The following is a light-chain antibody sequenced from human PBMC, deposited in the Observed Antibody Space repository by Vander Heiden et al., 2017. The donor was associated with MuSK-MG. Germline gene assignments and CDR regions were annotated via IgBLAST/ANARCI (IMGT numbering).Light chain of an antibody. CDR1: QSVLYTSNNKNY. J-gene: IGKJ3*01. CDR2: WAS. Sequence: DIVMTHTPDLLGVSLGERATITCKSSQSVLYTSNNKNYLACYQHYPCQPPRLPIYWASTRQSVFSERFSVGGYGSDFTLTINSLQAEDLAVYSCQQYYSHPFTFGPGTTVEIK. CDR3: QQYYSHPFT. V-gene: IGKV4-1*01.